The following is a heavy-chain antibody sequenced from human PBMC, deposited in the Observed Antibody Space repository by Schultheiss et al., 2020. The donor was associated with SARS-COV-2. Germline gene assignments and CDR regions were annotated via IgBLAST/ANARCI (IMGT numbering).Heavy chain of an antibody. D-gene: IGHD2-21*01. Sequence: GGSLRLSCAASGFTFSDYYMSWIRQAPGKGLEWVSYISSSGSTIYYADSVKGRFTISRDNSKNTVYLQMNSLTAEDTAVYFCAKERVILVQRGYFDYWGQGALVTVSS. CDR3: AKERVILVQRGYFDY. CDR1: GFTFSDYY. CDR2: ISSSGSTI. V-gene: IGHV3-11*01. J-gene: IGHJ4*02.